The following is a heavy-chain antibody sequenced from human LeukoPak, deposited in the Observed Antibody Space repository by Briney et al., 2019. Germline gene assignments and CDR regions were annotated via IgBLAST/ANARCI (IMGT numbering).Heavy chain of an antibody. CDR1: GYTFTGYY. CDR2: INPNSGGT. CDR3: ARVGEHSGYDDAFDI. J-gene: IGHJ3*02. D-gene: IGHD5-12*01. V-gene: IGHV1-2*02. Sequence: ASVKVSCKASGYTFTGYYMHWVRQAPGQGLEWMGWINPNSGGTNYAQKFQGRVTMTRDTSISTAYMELSRLRSDDTAVYYCARVGEHSGYDDAFDIWGQGTMVTVSS.